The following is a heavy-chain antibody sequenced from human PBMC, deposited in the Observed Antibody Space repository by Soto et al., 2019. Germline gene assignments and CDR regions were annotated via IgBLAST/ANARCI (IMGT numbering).Heavy chain of an antibody. D-gene: IGHD3-10*01. Sequence: SETLSLTCTASGGPMNNYYCSWFRQPRGQGLEWIGYMGYNGFTRYNPSLRSRVAISLDTAKNQFSLNLSSVTAADTALYYCARQGFGELHGLVDVWGQGITVTDSS. CDR3: ARQGFGELHGLVDV. V-gene: IGHV4-59*08. CDR1: GGPMNNYY. J-gene: IGHJ6*02. CDR2: MGYNGFT.